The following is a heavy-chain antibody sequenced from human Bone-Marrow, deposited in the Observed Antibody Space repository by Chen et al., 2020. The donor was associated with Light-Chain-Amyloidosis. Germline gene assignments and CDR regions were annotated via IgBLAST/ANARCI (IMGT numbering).Heavy chain of an antibody. CDR2: ISGSCGST. CDR3: AKDGMYSMSGYYYGMDV. D-gene: IGHD2-8*01. CDR1: GFTFSSYA. Sequence: EVQLLESGGGLVQPGGSLRLSCAASGFTFSSYAMSWVRQAPGKGLEWVSAISGSCGSTYYADSVKGRFTISRDNSKNTLYLQMNSLRAEDTAVYYCAKDGMYSMSGYYYGMDVWGQGTTVTVSS. V-gene: IGHV3-23*01. J-gene: IGHJ6*02.